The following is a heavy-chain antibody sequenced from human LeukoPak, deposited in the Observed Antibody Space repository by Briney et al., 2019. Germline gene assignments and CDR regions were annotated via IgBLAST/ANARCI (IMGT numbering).Heavy chain of an antibody. CDR2: ISSSITTI. V-gene: IGHV3-48*01. CDR1: GFVFSTYG. CDR3: ARRHCSGGNCHFDS. D-gene: IGHD2-15*01. Sequence: GGSLRLSCAASGFVFSTYGMNWVRQAPGKGLEWVSYISSSITTIYYADSVKGRFTIFRDNAKNSLYLQMNSLRAEDTAVYYCARRHCSGGNCHFDSWGQGTLVTVSS. J-gene: IGHJ4*02.